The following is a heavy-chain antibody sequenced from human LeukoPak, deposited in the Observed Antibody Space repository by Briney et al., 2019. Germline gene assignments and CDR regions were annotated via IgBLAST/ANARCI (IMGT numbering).Heavy chain of an antibody. J-gene: IGHJ3*02. V-gene: IGHV4-4*07. CDR3: ARRGAITTFGKDAFDI. Sequence: SETLSLTCTVSGGFISSYYWSWIRQPAGKGLEWIGRFYTSGSSNYNPSLKSRVTISVDTSKNQFSLKLSSVTAADTAVYYCARRGAITTFGKDAFDIWGQGTMVTVSS. CDR1: GGFISSYY. D-gene: IGHD3-3*01. CDR2: FYTSGSS.